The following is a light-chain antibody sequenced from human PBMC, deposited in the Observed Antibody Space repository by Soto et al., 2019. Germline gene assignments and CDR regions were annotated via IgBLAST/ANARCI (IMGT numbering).Light chain of an antibody. CDR1: QTVSNNY. V-gene: IGKV3-20*01. CDR3: QQYGSSPPYT. Sequence: EVVLTQSPGTLSLSPGERDTVSCRASQTVSNNYLAWYQQKPGQAPRLLIFGSSDRATGIPDRFSGSGSGTDFTLTISRLEPQDFAVYYCQQYGSSPPYTFGQGTKLEIK. CDR2: GSS. J-gene: IGKJ2*01.